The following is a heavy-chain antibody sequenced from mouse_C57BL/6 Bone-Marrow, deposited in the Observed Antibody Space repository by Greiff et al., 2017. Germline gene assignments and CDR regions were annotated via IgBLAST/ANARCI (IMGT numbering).Heavy chain of an antibody. V-gene: IGHV1-69*01. CDR2: IDPSDSYT. Sequence: VQLQQPGAELVMPGASVKLSCKASGYTFTSYWMHWVKQRPGQGLEWIGEIDPSDSYTNYNQKFKGKSTLTVDKSSSTAYMQRSSLTSEDSAVYYCAREYYGSSGAMDYWGQGTSVTVSA. CDR1: GYTFTSYW. J-gene: IGHJ4*01. D-gene: IGHD1-1*01. CDR3: AREYYGSSGAMDY.